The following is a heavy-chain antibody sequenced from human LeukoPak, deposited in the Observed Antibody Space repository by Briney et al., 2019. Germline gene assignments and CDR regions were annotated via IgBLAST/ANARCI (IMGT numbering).Heavy chain of an antibody. V-gene: IGHV4-39*07. CDR1: GGSISSSSYY. CDR3: ARVPPYYDFWNGYGPFDY. CDR2: IYYSGST. Sequence: SETLSLTCTVSGGSISSSSYYWGWIRQPPGKGLEWIGSIYYSGSTYYNPSLKSRVTISVDTSKNQFSLKLSSVTAADTAVYYCARVPPYYDFWNGYGPFDYWGQGTLVTVSS. J-gene: IGHJ4*02. D-gene: IGHD3-3*01.